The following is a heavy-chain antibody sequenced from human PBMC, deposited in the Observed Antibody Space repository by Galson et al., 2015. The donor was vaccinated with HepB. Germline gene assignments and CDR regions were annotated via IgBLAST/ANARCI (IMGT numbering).Heavy chain of an antibody. CDR2: ISSSGRNI. V-gene: IGHV3-48*03. Sequence: SLRLSCAASGFNFSSYEMNWVRQAPGQGLEWVSYISSSGRNIYYADSVKGRFTITRDNAKNSMYLQMNSLRAEDTAVYYCARFGGDNLKQRYSSYYGMDVWGQGTTVTVSS. D-gene: IGHD5-18*01. J-gene: IGHJ6*02. CDR3: ARFGGDNLKQRYSSYYGMDV. CDR1: GFNFSSYE.